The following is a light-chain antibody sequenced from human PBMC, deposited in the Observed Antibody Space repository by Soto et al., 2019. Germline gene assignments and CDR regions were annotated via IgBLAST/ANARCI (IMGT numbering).Light chain of an antibody. V-gene: IGKV3D-20*02. CDR2: GAS. CDR1: QTVSSNY. CDR3: QQRSNFIT. Sequence: EIVLAQYPATLSLSPGERATLSCRASQTVSSNYLPWYQQKPGQAPRLLMCGASSRATGIPDRFSDSGSGTDFTLTISRLEPEDFAVYYCQQRSNFITFGQGTRLEIK. J-gene: IGKJ5*01.